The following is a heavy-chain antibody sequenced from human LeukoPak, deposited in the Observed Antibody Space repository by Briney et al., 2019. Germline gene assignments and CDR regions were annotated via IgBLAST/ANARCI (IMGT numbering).Heavy chain of an antibody. CDR2: FYSGGST. D-gene: IGHD3-22*01. V-gene: IGHV3-53*01. CDR1: EFTVSSYY. CDR3: GITLYDTSGYYRDC. J-gene: IGHJ4*02. Sequence: PGGSLRLSCAASEFTVSSYYMSWVRQAPGKGLEWVSVFYSGGSTYYADSVKGRFTISRDNSRNTLYLQMNSLRAEDTAVYYCGITLYDTSGYYRDCWGQGTLVTVSS.